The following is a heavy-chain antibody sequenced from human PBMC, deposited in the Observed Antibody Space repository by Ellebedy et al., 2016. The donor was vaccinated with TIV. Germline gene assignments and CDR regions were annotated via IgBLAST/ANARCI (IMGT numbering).Heavy chain of an antibody. CDR2: INHSGST. CDR3: ARHRRYLDRELSDSFDI. D-gene: IGHD3-9*01. Sequence: SETLSLXXAVYGGSFSGYYWSWIRQPPGKGLEWIGEINHSGSTNYNPSVKSRLTISVDTSKNQFSLKLSSVTAADTAVYYCARHRRYLDRELSDSFDIWGQGTMVTVSS. V-gene: IGHV4-34*01. J-gene: IGHJ3*02. CDR1: GGSFSGYY.